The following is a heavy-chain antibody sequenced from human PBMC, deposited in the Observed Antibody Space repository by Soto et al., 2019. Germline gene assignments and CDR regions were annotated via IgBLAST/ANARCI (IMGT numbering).Heavy chain of an antibody. D-gene: IGHD1-26*01. J-gene: IGHJ4*02. CDR3: AKVLWELLYNARFDY. CDR2: ISYDGSNK. CDR1: GFTFSSYG. Sequence: VGSLRLSCAASGFTFSSYGMHWVRQAPGKGLEWVAVISYDGSNKYYADSVKGRFTTSRDNSKNTLYLQMNSLRAEDTAVYYCAKVLWELLYNARFDYWGQGTLVTVSS. V-gene: IGHV3-30*18.